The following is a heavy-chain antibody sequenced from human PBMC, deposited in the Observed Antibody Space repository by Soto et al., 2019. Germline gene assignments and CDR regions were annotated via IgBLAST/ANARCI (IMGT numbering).Heavy chain of an antibody. V-gene: IGHV3-7*01. Sequence: PGGSLRISCAASGFTFSSYWMSWVRQAPGKGLEWVANIKQDGSEKYYVDSVKGRFTISRDNAKNSLYLQMNSLRAEDTAVYYCARVGGYYYYSMVVWGTGTTGT. CDR1: GFTFSSYW. CDR3: ARVGGYYYYSMVV. D-gene: IGHD2-15*01. CDR2: IKQDGSEK. J-gene: IGHJ6*03.